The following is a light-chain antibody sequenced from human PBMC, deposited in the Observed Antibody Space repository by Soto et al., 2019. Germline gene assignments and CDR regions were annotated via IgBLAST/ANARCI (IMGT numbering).Light chain of an antibody. Sequence: QSALTQPASVSEFPGQSVTISCIETSSDVGAYNYVSWYQQHPGKAPKLIIFDVNHRPSGISNRFSGSKSGNTASLTVSGLQADDEADYYCSSFTVMNTQVFGGGTKLTVL. J-gene: IGLJ2*01. CDR3: SSFTVMNTQV. V-gene: IGLV2-14*03. CDR2: DVN. CDR1: SSDVGAYNY.